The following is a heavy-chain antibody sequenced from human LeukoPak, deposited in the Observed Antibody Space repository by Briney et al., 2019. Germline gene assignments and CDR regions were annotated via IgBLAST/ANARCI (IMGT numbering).Heavy chain of an antibody. CDR3: ARSPRYSSSWYGAQDY. CDR1: GGTFSSYA. CDR2: IIPILGIA. Sequence: ASVKVSCKASGGTFSSYAISWVRQAPGQGLEWMGRIIPILGIANYAQKFQGRVTITADKSTSTAYMELSSLRSEDTAVYYCARSPRYSSSWYGAQDYWGQGTLVTVSS. D-gene: IGHD6-13*01. J-gene: IGHJ4*02. V-gene: IGHV1-69*04.